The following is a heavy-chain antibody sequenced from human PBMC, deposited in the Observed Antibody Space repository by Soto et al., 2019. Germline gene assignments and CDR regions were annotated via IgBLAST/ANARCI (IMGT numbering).Heavy chain of an antibody. J-gene: IGHJ6*02. Sequence: GASVKVSCKASGGTFRNHSISWVRQAPGQGLEWMGAIIPMFGAAHYAQKFEGRVTISADESTSTAYMEVRSLRSEDTAVYRCAREGEFCSTTTCDYGMDVWGQGTTVTVSS. CDR2: IIPMFGAA. V-gene: IGHV1-69*13. CDR1: GGTFRNHS. D-gene: IGHD2-2*01. CDR3: AREGEFCSTTTCDYGMDV.